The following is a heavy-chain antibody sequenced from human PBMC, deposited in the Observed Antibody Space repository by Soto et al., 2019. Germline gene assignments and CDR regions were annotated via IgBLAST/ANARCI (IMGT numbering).Heavy chain of an antibody. CDR3: AKGKGVVATPDGANC. J-gene: IGHJ4*02. D-gene: IGHD1-26*01. V-gene: IGHV3-23*01. CDR2: IRSDGDTT. Sequence: EVQALESGGGLVQPGGSLRLSCAASGFTFSSNGMNWVRQAPGKGLEWVSGIRSDGDTTYNADSVKGRFTVSRDTSKNTVYLQMTSLRVQDTAIYYCAKGKGVVATPDGANCWGQGTLVTVSS. CDR1: GFTFSSNG.